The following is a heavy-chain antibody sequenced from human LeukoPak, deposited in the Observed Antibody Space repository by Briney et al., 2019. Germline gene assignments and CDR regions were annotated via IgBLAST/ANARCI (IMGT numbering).Heavy chain of an antibody. CDR2: IDPSDAYT. Sequence: PGESLRISCKGSGYSFTSYWISWWRQMPGKGLEWMGRIDPSDAYTNYSPSFQGHVTISADQSISTAYLQWSSLKASDPAMYYCARLYYYGSGSYGGPLDYWGQGTLVTVSS. CDR1: GYSFTSYW. J-gene: IGHJ4*02. D-gene: IGHD3-10*01. V-gene: IGHV5-10-1*01. CDR3: ARLYYYGSGSYGGPLDY.